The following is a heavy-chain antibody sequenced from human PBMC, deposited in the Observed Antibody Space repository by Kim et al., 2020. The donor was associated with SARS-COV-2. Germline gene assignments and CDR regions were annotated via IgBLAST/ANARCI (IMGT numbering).Heavy chain of an antibody. CDR3: ARAGGGD. Sequence: GGSLRLSCAASGFPFSYSAMHCLRQPPGERLEWLAFISEDGTDKNYRDSVRGRFTVSRDNSKSTLFLQMDTLSADDTAVYYCARAGGGDWGQGTLVTVSS. CDR1: GFPFSYSA. CDR2: ISEDGTDK. J-gene: IGHJ4*02. D-gene: IGHD1-1*01. V-gene: IGHV3-30*04.